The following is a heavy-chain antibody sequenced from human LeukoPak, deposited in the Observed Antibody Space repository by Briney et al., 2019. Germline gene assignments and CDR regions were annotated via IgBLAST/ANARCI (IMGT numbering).Heavy chain of an antibody. J-gene: IGHJ4*02. Sequence: GGSLRLSCAASGFTFSNAWMSWVRQAPGKGLEWVAVISYDGSNKYYADSVKGRFTISRDNSKNALYLQMNSLRAEDTAVYYCARDGCSGGSCSGFDYWGQGTLVTVSS. V-gene: IGHV3-30-3*01. D-gene: IGHD2-15*01. CDR2: ISYDGSNK. CDR3: ARDGCSGGSCSGFDY. CDR1: GFTFSNAW.